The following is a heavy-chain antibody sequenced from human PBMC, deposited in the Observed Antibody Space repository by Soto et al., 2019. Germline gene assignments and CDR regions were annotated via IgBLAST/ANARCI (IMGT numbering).Heavy chain of an antibody. CDR3: ARGGSDTAMGHYYYGMDV. V-gene: IGHV1-69*13. D-gene: IGHD5-18*01. J-gene: IGHJ6*02. CDR2: IIPIFGTA. Sequence: SVQVSCKASGGSFSSYAISWVRQAPGQGLEWMGGIIPIFGTANYAQKFQGRVTITADESTSTAYMELSSLRSEDTAVYYCARGGSDTAMGHYYYGMDVWGQGTTVTVSS. CDR1: GGSFSSYA.